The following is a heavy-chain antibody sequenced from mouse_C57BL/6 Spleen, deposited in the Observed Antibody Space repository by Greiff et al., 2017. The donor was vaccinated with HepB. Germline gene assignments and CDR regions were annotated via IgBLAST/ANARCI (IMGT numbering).Heavy chain of an antibody. Sequence: EVKLVESGPELVKPGASVKMSCKASGYTFTDYNMHWVKQSHGKSLEWIGYINPNNGGTSYNQKFKGKATLTVNKSSSTAYMELLSLTSEDSAVYYCARRDSILYYYAMDYWGQGTSVTVSS. CDR3: ARRDSILYYYAMDY. CDR1: GYTFTDYN. V-gene: IGHV1-22*01. CDR2: INPNNGGT. J-gene: IGHJ4*01. D-gene: IGHD3-3*01.